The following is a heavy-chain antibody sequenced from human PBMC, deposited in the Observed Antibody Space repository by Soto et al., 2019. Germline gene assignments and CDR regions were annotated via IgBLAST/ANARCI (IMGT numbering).Heavy chain of an antibody. J-gene: IGHJ4*02. CDR1: GGSISSYY. V-gene: IGHV4-59*08. CDR3: ARHNYGSGSTYFDY. Sequence: SETLSLTCTVSGGSISSYYWSWIRQHPGKGLEWIGYIYYSGSTNYNPSLKSRVTISVDTSKNQFSLKLNSMTAADTAVYYCARHNYGSGSTYFDYWGQGTLVTVSS. D-gene: IGHD3-10*01. CDR2: IYYSGST.